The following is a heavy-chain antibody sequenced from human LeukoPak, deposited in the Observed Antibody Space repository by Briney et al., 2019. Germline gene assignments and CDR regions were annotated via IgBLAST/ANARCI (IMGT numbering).Heavy chain of an antibody. Sequence: SGTLSLTCAVYGGSFSAYYWSWIRQPPGKGLEWIGEINHSGSTNYNPSLKSRVTISVDTSKNQFSLKLSSVTAADTAVYYCARWFPSYWGQGTLVTVSS. J-gene: IGHJ4*02. CDR1: GGSFSAYY. CDR2: INHSGST. CDR3: ARWFPSY. V-gene: IGHV4-34*01. D-gene: IGHD3-10*01.